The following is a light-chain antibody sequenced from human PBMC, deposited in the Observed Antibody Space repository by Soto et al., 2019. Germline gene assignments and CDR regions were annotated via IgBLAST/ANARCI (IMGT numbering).Light chain of an antibody. CDR3: QQRQYWPPIT. CDR2: DAS. V-gene: IGKV3-11*01. Sequence: VVTQSPATLSLSPGERATLSCRASLNVNSYLAWYQQKPGQAPRLLIYDASNRAAGIPARFSGSGSGTDFTLAISSLEPEDFAIYYCQQRQYWPPITFGQGTRLEI. J-gene: IGKJ5*01. CDR1: LNVNSY.